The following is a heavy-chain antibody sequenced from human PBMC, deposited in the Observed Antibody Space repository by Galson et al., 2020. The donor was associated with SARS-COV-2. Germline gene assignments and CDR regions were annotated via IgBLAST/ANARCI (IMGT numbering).Heavy chain of an antibody. D-gene: IGHD3-3*01. V-gene: IGHV4-61*02. J-gene: IGHJ6*01. CDR2: IYPSGTT. CDR3: ARGWSVLLDGSV. Sequence: SQTLSLTCTVSGDSISIGAYYCTWIRKPAGKELEWIGLIYPSGTTTYSPSLRSRAPISLDTSKNQFSLKLNSVTAADTAVYSCARGWSVLLDGSVWGKGSLVSVS. CDR1: GDSISIGAYY.